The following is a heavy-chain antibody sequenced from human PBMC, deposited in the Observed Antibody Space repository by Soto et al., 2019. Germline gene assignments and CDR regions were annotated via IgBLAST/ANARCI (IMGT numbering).Heavy chain of an antibody. CDR1: GYTFTSYD. CDR2: MNPNSGNT. V-gene: IGHV1-8*02. J-gene: IGHJ4*02. Sequence: QVQLVQSGAEVKKPGASVKVSCKASGYTFTSYDITWVRQATGQGLEWMGWMNPNSGNTGYAQKFQGRVTMTRNTTNGKAYQGIGSVRRDASAVYYCARLGCFYDNSSDFLSFACWGQGAQVAVSS. CDR3: ARLGCFYDNSSDFLSFAC. D-gene: IGHD3-22*01.